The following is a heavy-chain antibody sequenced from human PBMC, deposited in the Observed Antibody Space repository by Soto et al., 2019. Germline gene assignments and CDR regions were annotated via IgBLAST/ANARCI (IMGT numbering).Heavy chain of an antibody. Sequence: GASGKVSCKASGCNFCSYGISWGRQAPGQGLEWMGWISAYNGNTNYAQKLQGRVTMSTDTSTSTAYMELRSLRSDDTAVYYCGRSVGLSYGMDVWGQGTTVTVSS. V-gene: IGHV1-18*01. CDR1: GCNFCSYG. CDR3: GRSVGLSYGMDV. CDR2: ISAYNGNT. J-gene: IGHJ6*02. D-gene: IGHD1-26*01.